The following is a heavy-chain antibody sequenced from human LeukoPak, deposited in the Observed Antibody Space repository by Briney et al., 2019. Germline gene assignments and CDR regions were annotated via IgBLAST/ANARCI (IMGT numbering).Heavy chain of an antibody. D-gene: IGHD6-19*01. CDR3: ARDMDRGQWLVRPYY. CDR1: GYTFTGYY. V-gene: IGHV1-2*02. Sequence: ASVKVSCKASGYTFTGYYMHWVRQAPGQGLEWMGWINPKSGDTKYAQNFQGRVTMTSDMSFSTAYMELRRLRSDDTAVYYCARDMDRGQWLVRPYYWGRGTLVTVSS. J-gene: IGHJ4*02. CDR2: INPKSGDT.